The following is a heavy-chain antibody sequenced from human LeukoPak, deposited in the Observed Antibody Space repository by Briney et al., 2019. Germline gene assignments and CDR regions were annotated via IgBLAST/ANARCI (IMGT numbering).Heavy chain of an antibody. CDR1: GFTFTSYV. CDR3: AKSSHSNAWDDFDY. J-gene: IGHJ4*02. D-gene: IGHD5-18*01. Sequence: GGSLRLSCAASGFTFTSYVMNWVRQAPGQGLEWVSTIADSGGDTYYADSVKGRFTVSRDGSENTLYLQMHSLRAEDTATYYCAKSSHSNAWDDFDYWGQGTLVTVSS. CDR2: IADSGGDT. V-gene: IGHV3-23*01.